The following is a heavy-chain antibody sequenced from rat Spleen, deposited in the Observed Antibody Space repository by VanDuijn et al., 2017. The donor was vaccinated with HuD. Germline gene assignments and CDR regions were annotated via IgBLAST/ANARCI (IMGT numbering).Heavy chain of an antibody. CDR2: ISYDGTNT. V-gene: IGHV5-7*01. Sequence: EVQLVESGGGLVQPGRSLKLSCAASGFTFSDFNMAWVRQAPKKGLEWVATISYDGTNTYYRDSVKGRFTISRDIVENTLYLQMSSLRSEDTATYYCTRLRWDVMDAWGQGASVTVSS. D-gene: IGHD1-5*01. CDR3: TRLRWDVMDA. J-gene: IGHJ4*01. CDR1: GFTFSDFN.